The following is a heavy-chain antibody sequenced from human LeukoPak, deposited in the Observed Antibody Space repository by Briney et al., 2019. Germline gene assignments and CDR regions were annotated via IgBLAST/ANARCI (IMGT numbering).Heavy chain of an antibody. CDR1: GFTFSNFA. D-gene: IGHD6-19*01. V-gene: IGHV3-23*01. J-gene: IGHJ4*02. Sequence: PGGSLRLSCAASGFTFSNFAMTWVRQAPGKGLEWVATISASGGSTYYADSVKGRFTISRDNSKNTLYLQMNSLRAEDTAVYYCAKGYSSGWYCFDYWGQGTLVTVSS. CDR3: AKGYSSGWYCFDY. CDR2: ISASGGST.